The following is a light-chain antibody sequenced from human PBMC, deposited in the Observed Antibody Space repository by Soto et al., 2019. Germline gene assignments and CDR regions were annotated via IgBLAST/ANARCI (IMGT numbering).Light chain of an antibody. J-gene: IGKJ1*01. Sequence: DIVMTPSPLSLPVNPGEAASISCRSSQSLLHSNGYNYVDWYLQKPGQSPQLLIYLSSYRATGVTDRFTGSGSGTDFTLKISRVGAEDVGLYYCMQARQSRWTFGQGTRVEIK. CDR3: MQARQSRWT. CDR2: LSS. V-gene: IGKV2-28*01. CDR1: QSLLHSNGYNY.